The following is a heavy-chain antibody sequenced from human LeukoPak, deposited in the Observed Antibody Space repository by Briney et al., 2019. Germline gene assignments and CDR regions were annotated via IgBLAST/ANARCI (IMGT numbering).Heavy chain of an antibody. V-gene: IGHV1-8*01. CDR3: ARGGVVWFGGTNWFDP. D-gene: IGHD3-10*01. CDR1: GYTFTSYD. CDR2: MNPNSGNT. Sequence: ASVTISCKASGYTFTSYDINWVRQATGQGLEWMGWMNPNSGNTGYAQKFQGRVTMTRNTSISTAYMELSSLRSEDTAVYYCARGGVVWFGGTNWFDPWGQGTLVTVSS. J-gene: IGHJ5*02.